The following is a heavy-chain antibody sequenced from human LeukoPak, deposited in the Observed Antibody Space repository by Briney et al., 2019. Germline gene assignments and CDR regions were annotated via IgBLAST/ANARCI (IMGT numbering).Heavy chain of an antibody. CDR1: GFTFSSYA. CDR3: ARSIAVAGDAFDI. CDR2: ISGSGGST. D-gene: IGHD6-19*01. Sequence: GGSLRLSCAASGFTFSSYAMSWVRQAPGKGLEWVSAISGSGGSTYYADSVKGRFTISRDNSKNTLYLQMNSLRAEDTAVYYCARSIAVAGDAFDIWGQGTMVTVSS. V-gene: IGHV3-23*01. J-gene: IGHJ3*02.